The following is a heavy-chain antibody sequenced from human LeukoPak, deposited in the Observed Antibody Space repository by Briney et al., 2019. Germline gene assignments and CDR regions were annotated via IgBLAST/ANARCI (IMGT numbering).Heavy chain of an antibody. CDR2: IYHGGNT. D-gene: IGHD7-27*01. V-gene: IGHV4-4*02. J-gene: IGHJ4*02. CDR3: SKICNWGVNTRYFDL. CDR1: GGSISTTNW. Sequence: PSGTLSLTCAVSGGSISTTNWWSWVRQSPEKGLEWIGEIYHGGNTGYNPSLESRVTISVDESNNQFSLKLTSLTAADTAVYYLSKICNWGVNTRYFDLWGQGILVTVS.